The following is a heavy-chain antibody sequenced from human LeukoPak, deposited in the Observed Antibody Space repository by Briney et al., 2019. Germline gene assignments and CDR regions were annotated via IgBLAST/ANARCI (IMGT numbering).Heavy chain of an antibody. CDR1: GYTFTSYG. CDR2: ISAYNGNT. Sequence: ASVKVSCKASGYTFTSYGISWVRQAPGQGLEWMGWISAYNGNTNYAQKLQGRVTMTRDTSISTAYMELSRLRSDDTAVYYCARDGIDSSGYYPDYWGQGTLVTVSS. V-gene: IGHV1-18*01. CDR3: ARDGIDSSGYYPDY. J-gene: IGHJ4*02. D-gene: IGHD3-22*01.